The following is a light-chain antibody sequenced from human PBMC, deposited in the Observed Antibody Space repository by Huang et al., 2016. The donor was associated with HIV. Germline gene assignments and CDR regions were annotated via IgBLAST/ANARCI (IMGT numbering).Light chain of an antibody. CDR1: QSLLQRNGENY. Sequence: EIVMTQSPLSLPVTPGEPASISCTSSQSLLQRNGENYLDWYMQKPGQSPQLLIYLGSNRASGVPDRFSGSGSGTDFTLKISRVEAEDVGIYYCMQALQTPNTFGQGTRLEIK. V-gene: IGKV2-28*01. CDR3: MQALQTPNT. J-gene: IGKJ5*01. CDR2: LGS.